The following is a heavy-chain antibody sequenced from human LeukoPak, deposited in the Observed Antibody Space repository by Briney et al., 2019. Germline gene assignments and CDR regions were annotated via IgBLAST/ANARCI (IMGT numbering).Heavy chain of an antibody. CDR3: ASDYYGMDV. CDR2: ISSTSGTI. J-gene: IGHJ6*02. V-gene: IGHV3-48*02. Sequence: GGSLRLSCAPSGFTFRSHSMSWVRQGPGKGLERVSYISSTSGTIYYADSVKGRFTISRDNAKNSLYLQMNSLREEDTAVYYCASDYYGMDVWGQGTTVTVSS. CDR1: GFTFRSHS.